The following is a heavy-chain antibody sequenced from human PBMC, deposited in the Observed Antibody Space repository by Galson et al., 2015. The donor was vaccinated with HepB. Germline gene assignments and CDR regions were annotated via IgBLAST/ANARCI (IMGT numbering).Heavy chain of an antibody. Sequence: SLRLSCAASGFTVSSNYMSWVRQAPGKGLEWVSVIYSGGSTYYADSVKGRFTISRDNSKNTLYLQMNSLRAEDTAVYYCARSDFWSGYYNRGVDYWGQGTLVTVSS. CDR3: ARSDFWSGYYNRGVDY. J-gene: IGHJ4*02. CDR2: IYSGGST. V-gene: IGHV3-66*01. CDR1: GFTVSSNY. D-gene: IGHD3-3*01.